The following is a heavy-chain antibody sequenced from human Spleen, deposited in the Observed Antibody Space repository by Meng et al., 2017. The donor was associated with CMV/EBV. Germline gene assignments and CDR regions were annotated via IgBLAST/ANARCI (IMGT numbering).Heavy chain of an antibody. Sequence: EVQLVESGGGLVKPGGSLRLSCAASGFTFSTYNMNWVRQAPGKGLEWISSITSNNNYISYADSVKGRFTSSRDNAKNSLYLQMNSLRAEDTAVYYCARDYSSGFDSWGQGPLVTVAS. CDR3: ARDYSSGFDS. CDR2: ITSNNNYI. J-gene: IGHJ4*02. D-gene: IGHD6-19*01. CDR1: GFTFSTYN. V-gene: IGHV3-21*01.